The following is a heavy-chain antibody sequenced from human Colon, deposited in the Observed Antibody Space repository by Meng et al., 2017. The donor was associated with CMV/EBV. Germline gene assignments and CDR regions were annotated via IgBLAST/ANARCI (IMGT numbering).Heavy chain of an antibody. J-gene: IGHJ6*02. CDR3: ARVLLPTVLRFLEHRKNYGMDV. Sequence: GGSLRLSCAASGFTFSSYSMNWVRQAPGKGLEWVSSISSSSSYIYYADSVKGRFTISRDNAKNSLCLQMNSLRAENTAVYYCARVLLPTVLRFLEHRKNYGMDVWGQGTTVTVSS. CDR1: GFTFSSYS. D-gene: IGHD3-3*01. V-gene: IGHV3-21*01. CDR2: ISSSSSYI.